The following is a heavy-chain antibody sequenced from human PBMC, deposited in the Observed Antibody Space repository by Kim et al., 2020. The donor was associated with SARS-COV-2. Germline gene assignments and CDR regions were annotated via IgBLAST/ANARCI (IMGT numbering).Heavy chain of an antibody. V-gene: IGHV3-23*01. Sequence: DSVKGRFTISRDNSKNTLYLQMNSLRAEDTAVYYCAKDRLRGYSYGYADYWGQGTLVTVSS. D-gene: IGHD5-18*01. J-gene: IGHJ4*02. CDR3: AKDRLRGYSYGYADY.